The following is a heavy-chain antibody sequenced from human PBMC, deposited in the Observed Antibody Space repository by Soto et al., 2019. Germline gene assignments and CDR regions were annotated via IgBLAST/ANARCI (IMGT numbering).Heavy chain of an antibody. CDR2: INPNTGST. D-gene: IGHD1-1*01. CDR3: ARDTNVALTFHYHGMDV. J-gene: IGHJ6*02. V-gene: IGHV1-46*01. Sequence: QVQLVQSGAEVKKPGASVKISCEASGYTFTTYYIHWVRQAPGQGLDWMGIINPNTGSTSSAPKFQGRLSVTRDTSTSTVYMELSSLGSDDTAVYFWARDTNVALTFHYHGMDVWGQGTTVTVSS. CDR1: GYTFTTYY.